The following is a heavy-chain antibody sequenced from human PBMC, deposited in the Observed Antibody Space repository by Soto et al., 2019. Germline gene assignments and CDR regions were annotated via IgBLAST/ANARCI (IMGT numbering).Heavy chain of an antibody. J-gene: IGHJ4*02. V-gene: IGHV4-59*01. Sequence: PSETVSLTCTVSGGSISSYYWSWIRQPPGKGLEWIGYIYYSGSTNYNPSLKSRVTISVDTSKNQFSLKLSSVTAADTAVYYCARVQVDFWFDYWGPGTLLTVSS. D-gene: IGHD3-3*01. CDR2: IYYSGST. CDR3: ARVQVDFWFDY. CDR1: GGSISSYY.